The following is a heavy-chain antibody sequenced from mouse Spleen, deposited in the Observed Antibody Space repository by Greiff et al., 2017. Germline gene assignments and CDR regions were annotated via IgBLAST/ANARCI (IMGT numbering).Heavy chain of an antibody. V-gene: IGHV1-82*01. J-gene: IGHJ4*01. CDR1: GYALSSSW. CDR2: IYPGDGDT. Sequence: VQLKQSGPELVKPGASVKISCKASGYALSSSWMNWVKQRPGKGLEWIGRIYPGDGDTNYNGKFKGKATLTADKSSSTAYMQLSSLTSEDSAVYFCARGLLLYYAMDYWGQGTSVTVSS. CDR3: ARGLLLYYAMDY. D-gene: IGHD2-3*01.